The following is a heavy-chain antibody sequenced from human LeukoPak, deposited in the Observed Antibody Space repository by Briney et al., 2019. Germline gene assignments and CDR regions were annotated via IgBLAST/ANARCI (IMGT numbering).Heavy chain of an antibody. J-gene: IGHJ4*02. CDR3: ARVPTRSSGYYGNY. CDR1: GFTFSSYA. V-gene: IGHV3-30*04. CDR2: ISYDGSKN. Sequence: GGSLRLSCAASGFTFSSYAMHWVRQAPGKGLEGVAVISYDGSKNYYADVVKGRFTISRDNSKNPLYLQMNSLRAEDTAVYYCARVPTRSSGYYGNYWGQGTLVTVSS. D-gene: IGHD3-22*01.